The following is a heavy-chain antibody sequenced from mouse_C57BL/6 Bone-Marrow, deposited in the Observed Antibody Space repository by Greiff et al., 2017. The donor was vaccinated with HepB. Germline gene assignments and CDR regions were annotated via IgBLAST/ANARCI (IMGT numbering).Heavy chain of an antibody. CDR3: AREGSNYDAMDY. V-gene: IGHV1-81*01. J-gene: IGHJ4*01. CDR1: GYTFTSYG. CDR2: IYPRSGNT. Sequence: VMLVESGAELARPGASVKLSCKASGYTFTSYGISWVKQRTGQGLEWIGEIYPRSGNTYYNEKFKGKATLTADKSSSTAYMELRSLTSEDSAVYFCAREGSNYDAMDYWGQGTSVTVSS. D-gene: IGHD1-1*01.